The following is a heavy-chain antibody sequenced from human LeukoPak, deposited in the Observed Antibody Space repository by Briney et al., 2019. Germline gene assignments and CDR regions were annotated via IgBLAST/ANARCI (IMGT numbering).Heavy chain of an antibody. J-gene: IGHJ4*02. CDR2: ISSSGSTI. CDR1: GFTFSDYY. D-gene: IGHD3-22*01. Sequence: GGSLRLSCAASGFTFSDYYMSWIRQAPGKGLEWVSYISSSGSTIYYADSVKGRFTISRDNAKNSLYLQMNSLRAEDTAVYYCARDGDDYYDSSGYSDYWGRGTLVTVSS. CDR3: ARDGDDYYDSSGYSDY. V-gene: IGHV3-11*01.